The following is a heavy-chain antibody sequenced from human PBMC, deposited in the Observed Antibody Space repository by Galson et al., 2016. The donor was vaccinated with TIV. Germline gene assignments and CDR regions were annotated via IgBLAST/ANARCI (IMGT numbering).Heavy chain of an antibody. V-gene: IGHV3-33*01. D-gene: IGHD4-17*01. CDR3: ASGSNYGDFGGPEFDY. CDR2: IWYDGSHT. Sequence: SLRLSCAASGFSFSTYGMHWVRQAPGKGLEWLAAIWYDGSHTYYGDSVKGRFTISRDNSKNTLYLQMNSLRAEDTAVYYCASGSNYGDFGGPEFDYWGQGTTVTVSS. CDR1: GFSFSTYG. J-gene: IGHJ4*03.